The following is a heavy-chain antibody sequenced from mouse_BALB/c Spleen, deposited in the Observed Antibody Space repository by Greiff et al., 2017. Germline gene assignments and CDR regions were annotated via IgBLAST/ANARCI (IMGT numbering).Heavy chain of an antibody. CDR2: IWGDGST. Sequence: VQLVESGPGLVAPSQSLFITCTVSGFSLTGYGVNWVRQPPGKGLEWLGMIWGDGSTDYNSVLKSRLSISKENSKSQVFLKRNSLQTDDTARDYCARCPDGYCGDYYGMDNWGQGTSVTVST. CDR1: GFSLTGYG. V-gene: IGHV2-6-7*01. CDR3: ARCPDGYCGDYYGMDN. D-gene: IGHD2-3*01. J-gene: IGHJ4*01.